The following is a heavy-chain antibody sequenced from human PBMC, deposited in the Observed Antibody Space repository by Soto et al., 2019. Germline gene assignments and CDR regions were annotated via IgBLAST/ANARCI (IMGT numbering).Heavy chain of an antibody. Sequence: EVQLVESGGGLVEPGGSLRLSCAASGFSLSNVWMDWVRQAPGKGLEWVGRIKSKSAGGAADCAAPVKGRFTISRDDSQNTLYLQINSLKIEDTAVYFCTRDMGTDTPFDPWGQGTLVTVSS. CDR1: GFSLSNVW. CDR2: IKSKSAGGAA. D-gene: IGHD1-7*01. V-gene: IGHV3-15*07. CDR3: TRDMGTDTPFDP. J-gene: IGHJ5*02.